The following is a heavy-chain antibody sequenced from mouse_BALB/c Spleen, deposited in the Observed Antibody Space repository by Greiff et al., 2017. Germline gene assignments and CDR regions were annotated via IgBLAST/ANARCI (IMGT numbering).Heavy chain of an antibody. Sequence: EVKLVESGGGLVKPGGSLKLSCAASGFTFSSYAMSWVRQTPEKRLEWVATISSGGSYTYYPDSVKGRFTISRDNAKNTLYLQMSSLRSEDTAMYYCARGGKGAMDYWCQGTSVTVSS. CDR1: GFTFSSYA. CDR2: ISSGGSYT. CDR3: ARGGKGAMDY. D-gene: IGHD1-3*01. J-gene: IGHJ4*01. V-gene: IGHV5-9-3*01.